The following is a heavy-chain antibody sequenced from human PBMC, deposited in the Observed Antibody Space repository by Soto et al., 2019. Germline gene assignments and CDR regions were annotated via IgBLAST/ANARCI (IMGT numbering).Heavy chain of an antibody. J-gene: IGHJ5*02. CDR2: INPNSGGT. Sequence: QVQLVQSGAEVKKPGASVKVSCKASGYTFTGYYMHWVRQAPGQGLEWMGWINPNSGGTNYAQKFQGWVTRTRDTSISTAYMELSRLRSDDTAVYYCARGYYYGSGRLYNWFDPWGQGTLVTVSS. D-gene: IGHD3-10*01. CDR1: GYTFTGYY. CDR3: ARGYYYGSGRLYNWFDP. V-gene: IGHV1-2*04.